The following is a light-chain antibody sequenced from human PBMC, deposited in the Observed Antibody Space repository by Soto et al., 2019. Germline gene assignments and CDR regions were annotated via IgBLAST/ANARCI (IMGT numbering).Light chain of an antibody. V-gene: IGKV3-15*01. CDR2: DTS. J-gene: IGKJ4*01. Sequence: EVVMTQSPATLSVSPGDRATLSCRASQSVSSSYLAWYQHKPGQTPRLLIYDTSTRATGVPTRFSGSRSGAEFTLTINSLQSEDFAVYYCQPYNNWPLTFGGGTKVDI. CDR1: QSVSSSY. CDR3: QPYNNWPLT.